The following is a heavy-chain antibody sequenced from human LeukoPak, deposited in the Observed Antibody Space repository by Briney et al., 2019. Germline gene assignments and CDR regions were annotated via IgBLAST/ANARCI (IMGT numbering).Heavy chain of an antibody. CDR3: ARSAIAAAGEWAFDI. Sequence: PGRSLRLSCAASGFIFSTYGMHWVRQAPGKGLEWVAVISYDGSNKYYADSVKGRFTISRDNSKNTLYLQMNSLRAEDTAVYYCARSAIAAAGEWAFDIWGQGTMVTVSS. J-gene: IGHJ3*02. D-gene: IGHD6-13*01. V-gene: IGHV3-30*06. CDR1: GFIFSTYG. CDR2: ISYDGSNK.